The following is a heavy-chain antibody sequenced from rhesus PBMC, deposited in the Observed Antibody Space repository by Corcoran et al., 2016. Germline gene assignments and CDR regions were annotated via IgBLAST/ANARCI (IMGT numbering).Heavy chain of an antibody. CDR3: ARYGRSGSWNFDY. CDR1: GGSFSSYW. J-gene: IGHJ4*01. V-gene: IGHV4-80*01. D-gene: IGHD6-25*01. CDR2: INGNRWHT. Sequence: QVQLQESGTGLVKPSETLSLTCAVSGGSFSSYWWSWIRQPPGKGLEGMGEINGNRWHTNYHPSLKGRVTIPKDASKNQCSLKLSSVPAADTAVYYCARYGRSGSWNFDYWGQGVLVTVSS.